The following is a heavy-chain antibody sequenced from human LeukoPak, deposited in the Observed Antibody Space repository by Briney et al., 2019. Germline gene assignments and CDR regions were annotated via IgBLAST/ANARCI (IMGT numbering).Heavy chain of an antibody. CDR2: IYYSGST. CDR3: ARDSTPAAAESPYFDY. V-gene: IGHV4-30-4*01. J-gene: IGHJ4*02. Sequence: SQTLSLTCTVSGGSISSGDYYWSWIRQPPGKGLEWIGYIYYSGSTYYNPSLKSRVTISVDTSKNQFSLKLSSVTAADTAVYYCARDSTPAAAESPYFDYWGQGTLVTVSS. CDR1: GGSISSGDYY. D-gene: IGHD6-13*01.